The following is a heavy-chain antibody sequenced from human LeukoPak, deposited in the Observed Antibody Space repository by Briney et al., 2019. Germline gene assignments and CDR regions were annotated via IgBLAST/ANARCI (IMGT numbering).Heavy chain of an antibody. CDR1: GGSISSYY. Sequence: SETLSLTCTVSGGSISSYYWSWIRQPPGKGLEWIGYIYYSGSTNYNPSLKSRVTISADTSKNQFSLKLSSVTAADTAVYYCARLGYYYDSSGEIDYWGQGTLVTVSS. J-gene: IGHJ4*02. CDR3: ARLGYYYDSSGEIDY. D-gene: IGHD3-22*01. V-gene: IGHV4-59*08. CDR2: IYYSGST.